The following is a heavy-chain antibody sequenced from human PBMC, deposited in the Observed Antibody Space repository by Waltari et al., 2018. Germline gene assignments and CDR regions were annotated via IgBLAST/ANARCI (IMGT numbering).Heavy chain of an antibody. D-gene: IGHD3-22*01. Sequence: QVQLVQSGAEVKKPGASVRSPGKAVGHTSTSHVTTGGHQPPGQGLEWMGWMNPNSGNTGYAQKFQGRVTITRNTSISTAYMELSSLRSEDTAVYYCARLYYYDSSGYYYAWFDPWGQGTLVTVSS. CDR2: MNPNSGNT. CDR1: GHTSTSHV. CDR3: ARLYYYDSSGYYYAWFDP. J-gene: IGHJ5*02. V-gene: IGHV1-8*03.